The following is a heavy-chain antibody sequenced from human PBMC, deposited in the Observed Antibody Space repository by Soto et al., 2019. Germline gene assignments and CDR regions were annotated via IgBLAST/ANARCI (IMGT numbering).Heavy chain of an antibody. CDR3: ARAKSITMVRENWFDP. D-gene: IGHD3-10*01. Sequence: PETLSLTCTVSGRSISSYYWSWIRQPPGKGLEWIGYIYYSGSTNYNPSIKSRVTISVDKSKNQFSLKLSSVTAEDTGVYYCARAKSITMVRENWFDPWGQGTLVTVSS. V-gene: IGHV4-59*01. J-gene: IGHJ5*02. CDR2: IYYSGST. CDR1: GRSISSYY.